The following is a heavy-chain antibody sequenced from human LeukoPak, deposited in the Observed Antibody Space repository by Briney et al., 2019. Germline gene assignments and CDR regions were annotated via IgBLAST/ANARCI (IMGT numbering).Heavy chain of an antibody. Sequence: GESLKISCKGSGYSFTSYSIGWVRQMPGKGLEWMGIIYPGDSDTRYSPSFQGQVTISADKSISTAYLQWSSLKASDTAMYYCARLSLPQDCSGGSCYYFDYWGQGTLVTVSS. CDR1: GYSFTSYS. D-gene: IGHD2-15*01. V-gene: IGHV5-51*01. CDR3: ARLSLPQDCSGGSCYYFDY. CDR2: IYPGDSDT. J-gene: IGHJ4*02.